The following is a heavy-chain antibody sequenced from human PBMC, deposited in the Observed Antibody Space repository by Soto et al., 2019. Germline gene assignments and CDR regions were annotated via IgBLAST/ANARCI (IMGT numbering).Heavy chain of an antibody. Sequence: ASVKVSCKGFGYSFMKCGMNWVRQAPGQGLEWVGWISPYSGYTHSAQKFHGRLTLTTDTAASTACMELRILRSADTALYYCAREASVLIPAAQPSRFDSWGQGTLVTVSS. D-gene: IGHD2-2*01. CDR2: ISPYSGYT. CDR1: GYSFMKCG. V-gene: IGHV1-18*01. CDR3: AREASVLIPAAQPSRFDS. J-gene: IGHJ4*02.